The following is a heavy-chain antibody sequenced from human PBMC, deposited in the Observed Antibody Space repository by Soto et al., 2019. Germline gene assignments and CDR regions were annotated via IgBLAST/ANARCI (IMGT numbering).Heavy chain of an antibody. V-gene: IGHV4-39*01. CDR2: IYYSGGP. CDR1: GGSITSNSYY. J-gene: IGHJ4*02. Sequence: SETLSLTCTVSGGSITSNSYYWGWIRQPPGKGLEWIGSIYYSGGPYYNPSPKSRVTVSIDMSKNQFSLKLSSVTAADTAVYYCASGIAAYYYFDYWGQGTLVTVSS. CDR3: ASGIAAYYYFDY. D-gene: IGHD6-13*01.